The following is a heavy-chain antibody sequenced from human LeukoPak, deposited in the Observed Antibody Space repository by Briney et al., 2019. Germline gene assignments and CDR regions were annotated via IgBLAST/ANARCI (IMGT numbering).Heavy chain of an antibody. D-gene: IGHD2-15*01. J-gene: IGHJ6*02. Sequence: GGALRLSCAASGFTFSDYYMSWIRQAPGKGLEWVSYISSSGSTIYYADSVKGRFTISRDNAKNSLYLQMNSLRAEDTAVYYCARDAGLLNYYYYYGMDVWGQGTTVTVSS. CDR1: GFTFSDYY. CDR3: ARDAGLLNYYYYYGMDV. V-gene: IGHV3-11*01. CDR2: ISSSGSTI.